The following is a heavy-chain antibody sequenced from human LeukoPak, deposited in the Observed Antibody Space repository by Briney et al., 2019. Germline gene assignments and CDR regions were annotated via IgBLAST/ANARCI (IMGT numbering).Heavy chain of an antibody. CDR3: ARVSIAAAGPFDY. CDR1: GDSVSSNSAA. Sequence: SQTLSLTCAISGDSVSSNSAAWNCIRQSPSRVLEWLGRTYYRSKWYNDYAVSVKSRITINPDTSKNQFSLQLNSVTPEDTAVYYCARVSIAAAGPFDYWGQGTLVTVSS. V-gene: IGHV6-1*01. J-gene: IGHJ4*02. D-gene: IGHD6-13*01. CDR2: TYYRSKWYN.